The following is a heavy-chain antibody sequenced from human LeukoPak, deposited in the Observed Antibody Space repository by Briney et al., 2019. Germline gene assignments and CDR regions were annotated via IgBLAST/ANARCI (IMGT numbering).Heavy chain of an antibody. D-gene: IGHD2-2*01. CDR1: GYNFINYW. CDR3: ARACHTSRNAFDI. CDR2: MYPGDSDT. V-gene: IGHV5-51*01. Sequence: GESLKISCKASGYNFINYWIGWVRQMPGKGLEWMGIMYPGDSDTRYSPSFQGQVTISADMYISTAYLQWSSLKASDSAMYYCARACHTSRNAFDIWGQGTMVTVSS. J-gene: IGHJ3*02.